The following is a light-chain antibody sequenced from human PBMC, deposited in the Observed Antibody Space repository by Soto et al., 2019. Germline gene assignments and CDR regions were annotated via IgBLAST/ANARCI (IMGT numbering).Light chain of an antibody. V-gene: IGKV3-15*01. Sequence: EIMMTQSPATLSVSPGERATLSCRASQSVSSNLAWYQQKPGQAPRLLIYGASTRATGIPARFSGSGSGTEFTPTISSLQSEDFAVYYCQQYNNWPPGKYTFGQGTKLEIK. CDR3: QQYNNWPPGKYT. CDR2: GAS. CDR1: QSVSSN. J-gene: IGKJ2*01.